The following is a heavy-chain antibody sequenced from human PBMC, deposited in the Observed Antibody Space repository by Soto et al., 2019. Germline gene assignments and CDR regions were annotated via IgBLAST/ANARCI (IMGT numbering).Heavy chain of an antibody. J-gene: IGHJ4*02. CDR2: IWYDGSHK. D-gene: IGHD6-13*01. CDR1: GFTFRNHG. Sequence: GGSLRLSCAASGFTFRNHGMHWVRQAPGKGLEWLTVIWYDGSHKYYADSVKGRFTTSRDNSENTLSLEMNSLRAEDTAVYYCVKSSDGGSRGGGDIWGQGTLVTVSS. CDR3: VKSSDGGSRGGGDI. V-gene: IGHV3-33*06.